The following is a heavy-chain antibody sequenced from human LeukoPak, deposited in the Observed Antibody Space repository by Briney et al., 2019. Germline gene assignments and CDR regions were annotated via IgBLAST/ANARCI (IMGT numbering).Heavy chain of an antibody. Sequence: ASVKVSCKVSGYTLTELSMHWVRQAPGKGLEWMGGFDPEDGETIYAQKFQGRVTMTEDTSTDTAYMELSSLRSEDTAVYYCARRLKSSGYDFFDSWGQGTLVTVSS. CDR1: GYTLTELS. CDR2: FDPEDGET. CDR3: ARRLKSSGYDFFDS. V-gene: IGHV1-24*01. J-gene: IGHJ4*02. D-gene: IGHD5-12*01.